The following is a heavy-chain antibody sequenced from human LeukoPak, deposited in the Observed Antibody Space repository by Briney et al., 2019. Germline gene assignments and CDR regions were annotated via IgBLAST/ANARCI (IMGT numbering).Heavy chain of an antibody. CDR2: ISGSGGDT. CDR3: AKKGATTGDFDY. CDR1: GFTFSNFL. J-gene: IGHJ4*02. D-gene: IGHD1-26*01. Sequence: GGSLRLSCAASGFTFSNFLMTWVRQAPGKGPEWVSAISGSGGDTYYADSVKGRFTISRDNSKNTLYLQMNSLKAEDTAVYYCAKKGATTGDFDYWGQGTLVTVSS. V-gene: IGHV3-23*01.